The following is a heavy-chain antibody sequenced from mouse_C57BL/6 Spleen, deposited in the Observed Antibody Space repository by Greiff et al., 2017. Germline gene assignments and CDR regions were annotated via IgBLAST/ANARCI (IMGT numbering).Heavy chain of an antibody. D-gene: IGHD1-1*01. CDR2: IRLKSDNYAT. CDR1: GFTFSNYW. CDR3: TRAFGSSPFAY. J-gene: IGHJ3*01. Sequence: EVQLVESGGGLVQPGGSMKLSCVASGFTFSNYWMHWVRQSPEQGLEWVAQIRLKSDNYATHYAESVKGRFTISRDDSKSSVYLQMNNLRAEDTGIYYCTRAFGSSPFAYWGQGTLVTVSA. V-gene: IGHV6-3*01.